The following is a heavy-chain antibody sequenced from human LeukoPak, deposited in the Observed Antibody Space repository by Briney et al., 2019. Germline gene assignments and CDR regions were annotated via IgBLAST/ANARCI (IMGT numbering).Heavy chain of an antibody. V-gene: IGHV1-69*06. CDR3: ARDGYNPVAFDI. CDR1: GGTFSSYA. D-gene: IGHD5-24*01. Sequence: GASVKVSRKASGGTFSSYAISWVRQAPGQGLEWMGGIIPIFGTANYAQKFQGRVTITADKSTSTAYMELSSLRSEDTAVYYCARDGYNPVAFDIWGQGTVVTVSS. CDR2: IIPIFGTA. J-gene: IGHJ3*02.